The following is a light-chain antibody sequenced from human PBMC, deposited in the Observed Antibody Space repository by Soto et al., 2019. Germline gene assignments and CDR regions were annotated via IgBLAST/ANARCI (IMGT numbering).Light chain of an antibody. J-gene: IGKJ4*01. V-gene: IGKV1-33*01. CDR1: QDINKH. Sequence: DIQMTQSPSSLSASVGDRVTITCQASQDINKHLHWYQQKPGKAPNLLIYDASNLETGVPVRSSGSGSGTNFTLTISSLQPEDIATYYCQQYDNLPLTFGGGTKVDIK. CDR2: DAS. CDR3: QQYDNLPLT.